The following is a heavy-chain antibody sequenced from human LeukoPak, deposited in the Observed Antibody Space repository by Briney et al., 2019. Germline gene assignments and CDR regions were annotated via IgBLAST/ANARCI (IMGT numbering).Heavy chain of an antibody. D-gene: IGHD4-17*01. CDR1: GFTFSSYW. CDR3: ARVTVTRPFDY. V-gene: IGHV3-7*01. Sequence: GGSLRLSCAASGFTFSSYWMSWVRQAPGKGLEWVANIKQDGSEKYYVDSVKGRFTISRDNAKNSLYLQMNSLRDEDTAVYYCARVTVTRPFDYWGQGTLVTVSS. CDR2: IKQDGSEK. J-gene: IGHJ4*02.